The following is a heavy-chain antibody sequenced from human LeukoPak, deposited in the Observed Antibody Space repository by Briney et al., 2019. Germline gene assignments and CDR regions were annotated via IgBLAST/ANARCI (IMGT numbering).Heavy chain of an antibody. J-gene: IGHJ4*02. CDR3: ARDTEMAYFDY. CDR2: TNHIGST. Sequence: SQTLSLTCAVYAGSFSGYYWSWISQPPGNGLEWIGETNHIGSTNYNPSLKSRVTISVDTSKNQSSLKLSAVTAADTAVYYCARDTEMAYFDYWGQGTLVTVSS. D-gene: IGHD5-24*01. V-gene: IGHV4-34*01. CDR1: AGSFSGYY.